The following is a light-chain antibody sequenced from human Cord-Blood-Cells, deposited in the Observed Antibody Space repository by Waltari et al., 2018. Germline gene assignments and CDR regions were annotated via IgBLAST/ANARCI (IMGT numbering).Light chain of an antibody. CDR1: QSVRDSY. CDR2: GAS. J-gene: IGKJ1*01. Sequence: DIVLTQSTATLSLSPGDRATLPCRASQSVRDSYLSWYQQKPGQAPRLLIYGASTRATGIPARFSGSGSGTDFTLTISSLQPEDFAVYYCQQDYNLPWTFGQGTKVEIK. CDR3: QQDYNLPWT. V-gene: IGKV3D-7*01.